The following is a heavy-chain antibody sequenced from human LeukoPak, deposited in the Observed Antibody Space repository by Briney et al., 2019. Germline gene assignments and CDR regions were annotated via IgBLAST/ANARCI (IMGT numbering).Heavy chain of an antibody. CDR2: MFYNGTT. V-gene: IGHV4-59*01. D-gene: IGHD5-18*01. CDR1: RGFISPYY. CDR3: ARGRYGRPDY. J-gene: IGHJ4*02. Sequence: SVTLSLTCSVSRGFISPYYWCWIRQPPGKVLEWIGDMFYNGTTNYNPSLRRRVTISVDTSKEQFSLKVTSVTVADTAVYYCARGRYGRPDYWGQGTLVTVSS.